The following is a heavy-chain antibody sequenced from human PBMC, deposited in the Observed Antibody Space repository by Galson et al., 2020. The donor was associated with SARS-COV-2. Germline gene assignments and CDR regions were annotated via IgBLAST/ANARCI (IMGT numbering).Heavy chain of an antibody. Sequence: SETLSLTCAVSGGSISSGGYSWSWIRQPPGKGLEWIGYIYHSGSTYYNPSLKSRVTISVDRSKNQFSLKLSSVTAADTAVYYCARVVDPDADYGMDVWGQGTTVTVSS. D-gene: IGHD2-2*01. CDR2: IYHSGST. CDR3: ARVVDPDADYGMDV. J-gene: IGHJ6*02. V-gene: IGHV4-30-2*01. CDR1: GGSISSGGYS.